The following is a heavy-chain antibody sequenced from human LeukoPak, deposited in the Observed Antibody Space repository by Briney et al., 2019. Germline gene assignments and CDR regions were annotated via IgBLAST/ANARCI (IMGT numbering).Heavy chain of an antibody. V-gene: IGHV3-64*01. D-gene: IGHD5-18*01. J-gene: IGHJ3*02. Sequence: GGSLRLSCAASGFTFSSYAMHWVRQAPGKGLEYVSAISSNGGSTYHANSVKGRFTISRDNSKNTLYLQMGSLRAEDMAVYYCVGQYSYGYDDAFDIWGQGTMVTVSS. CDR1: GFTFSSYA. CDR3: VGQYSYGYDDAFDI. CDR2: ISSNGGST.